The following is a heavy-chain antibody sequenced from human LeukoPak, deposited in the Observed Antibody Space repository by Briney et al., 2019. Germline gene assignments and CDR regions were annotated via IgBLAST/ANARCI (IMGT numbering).Heavy chain of an antibody. V-gene: IGHV3-23*01. Sequence: GGSLRLSCAASGFTFSGYGMSWVRQAPGKGLEWVSEISGSGGSIYYADSVKGRFTISRDNAKNTLYLQMNSLRAEDTAVYYCATAPPFRIAVVAFDSWGQGTLVTVSS. CDR2: ISGSGGSI. D-gene: IGHD6-19*01. CDR3: ATAPPFRIAVVAFDS. CDR1: GFTFSGYG. J-gene: IGHJ4*02.